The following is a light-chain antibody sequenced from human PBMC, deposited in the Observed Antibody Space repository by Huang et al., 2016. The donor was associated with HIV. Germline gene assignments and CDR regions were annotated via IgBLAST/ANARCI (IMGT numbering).Light chain of an antibody. CDR1: QSVLSSATNKNY. V-gene: IGKV4-1*01. J-gene: IGKJ1*01. CDR2: WAS. CDR3: QQYYTSPQT. Sequence: DIVMTQSPDSLAVSLGEAATLTCRSSQSVLSSATNKNYLAWFQQKSGQSSKLLMFWASTREAGVPDRFSGSGSGTHFTLTINNVKTEDVAIYYCQQYYTSPQTFGPGTRVEI.